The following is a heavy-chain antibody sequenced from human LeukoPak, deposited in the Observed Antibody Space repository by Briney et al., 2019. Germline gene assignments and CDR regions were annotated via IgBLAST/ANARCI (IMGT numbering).Heavy chain of an antibody. Sequence: SETLPLTCTVSGGSISSGNYYRGWIRQPPGKGLEWIGGIYHTGSTHYKPSLKSRVTISVDTSKNQLSLRLTSVTAADTAVYYCILGGKLDYWGQGILVTVSS. CDR1: GGSISSGNYY. CDR2: IYHTGST. D-gene: IGHD3-10*01. J-gene: IGHJ4*02. V-gene: IGHV4-39*01. CDR3: ILGGKLDY.